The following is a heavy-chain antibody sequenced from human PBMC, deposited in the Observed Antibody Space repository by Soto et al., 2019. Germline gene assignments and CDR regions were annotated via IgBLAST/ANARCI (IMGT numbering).Heavy chain of an antibody. CDR3: ARAVSGYYGMDV. V-gene: IGHV3-48*02. D-gene: IGHD1-26*01. Sequence: PGGSLRLSCAASGFTVTTNYMTWVRQAPGKGLEWVSYISSSSSTIYYADSVKGRFTISRDNAKNSLYLQMNSLRDEDTAVYYCARAVSGYYGMDVWGQGTTVTVSS. J-gene: IGHJ6*02. CDR1: GFTVTTNY. CDR2: ISSSSSTI.